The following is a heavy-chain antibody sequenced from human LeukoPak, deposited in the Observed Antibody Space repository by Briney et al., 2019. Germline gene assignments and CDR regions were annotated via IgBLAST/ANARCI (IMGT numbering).Heavy chain of an antibody. J-gene: IGHJ3*02. V-gene: IGHV3-53*04. D-gene: IGHD1-7*01. CDR2: IFSGDTT. CDR3: ARYKDATGTTPGAFDI. Sequence: GGSLRLSCAASGVTVTANYMTWVRQAPGKGLEWVSVIFSGDTTYYADSVKGRFTISRHNSENTLYLQMNSLRAEDTAVYYCARYKDATGTTPGAFDIWGQGTMVTVSS. CDR1: GVTVTANY.